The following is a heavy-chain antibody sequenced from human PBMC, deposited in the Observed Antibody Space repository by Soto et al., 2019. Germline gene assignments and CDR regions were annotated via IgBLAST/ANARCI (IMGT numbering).Heavy chain of an antibody. CDR2: ISAYNGNT. CDR1: GGTFSSYG. CDR3: AREVYYYDSSGYFFDI. V-gene: IGHV1-18*01. D-gene: IGHD3-22*01. J-gene: IGHJ3*02. Sequence: ASVKVSCKASGGTFSSYGISWVRQAPGQGLEWMGWISAYNGNTNYAQKLQGRVTMTTDTSTSTAYMELRSLRSDDTAVYYCAREVYYYDSSGYFFDIWGQGTMVTVSS.